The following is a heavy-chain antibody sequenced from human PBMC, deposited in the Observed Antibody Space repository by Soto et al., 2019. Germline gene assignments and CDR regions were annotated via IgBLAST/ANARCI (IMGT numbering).Heavy chain of an antibody. D-gene: IGHD3-10*01. CDR1: GYTFTSYD. Sequence: QVQLVQSGAEVKKPGASVKVSCKASGYTFTSYDINWVRQATGQGLEWMGWMNPNSGNTGYAQKFQGRVTMTRNTAISTAYRGLRRLRSEDTAVYSCAERGGPSGGDYYMDVWGKGTTVTVSS. J-gene: IGHJ6*03. CDR3: AERGGPSGGDYYMDV. V-gene: IGHV1-8*01. CDR2: MNPNSGNT.